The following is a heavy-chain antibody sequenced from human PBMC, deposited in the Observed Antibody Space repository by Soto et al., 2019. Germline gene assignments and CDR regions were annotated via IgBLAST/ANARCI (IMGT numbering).Heavy chain of an antibody. V-gene: IGHV3-23*01. CDR2: ISGSGSNT. Sequence: GSLIRSSTSSEFPFITYAMSWVRQAAGKGLEWVSAISGSGSNTYYADSVKGRFTISRDDSKSTLYLQMNSLRAEDTAVYYCARDPSHSYYTLFYYFDYWGQGTLVTVSS. CDR3: ARDPSHSYYTLFYYFDY. CDR1: EFPFITYA. J-gene: IGHJ4*02. D-gene: IGHD1-26*01.